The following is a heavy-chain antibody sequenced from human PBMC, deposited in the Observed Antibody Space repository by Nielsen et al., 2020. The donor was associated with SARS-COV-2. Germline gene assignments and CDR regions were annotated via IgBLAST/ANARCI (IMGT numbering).Heavy chain of an antibody. D-gene: IGHD3-16*01. Sequence: GESLKISCAASGFTFSSYWMHWVRQAPGKGLVWVSRINADGISTSYADYVKGRFTISRDNAKNTLYLQMNNLRAEDTAVYYCASASAHVWGQGTMVTVSS. V-gene: IGHV3-74*01. CDR3: ASASAHV. CDR2: INADGIST. J-gene: IGHJ3*01. CDR1: GFTFSSYW.